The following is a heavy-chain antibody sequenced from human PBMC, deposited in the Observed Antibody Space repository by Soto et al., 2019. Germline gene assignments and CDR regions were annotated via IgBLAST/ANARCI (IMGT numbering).Heavy chain of an antibody. CDR1: GFAFDDYA. J-gene: IGHJ6*02. CDR2: ISWNSGSI. D-gene: IGHD3-10*01. Sequence: GGSLRLSCAASGFAFDDYAMHWVRQAPGKGLEWVSGISWNSGSIGYADSVKGRFTISRDNAKNSLYLQMNSLRAEDTALYYCATSPGNYYYYGMDVWGQGTTVTVSS. CDR3: ATSPGNYYYYGMDV. V-gene: IGHV3-9*01.